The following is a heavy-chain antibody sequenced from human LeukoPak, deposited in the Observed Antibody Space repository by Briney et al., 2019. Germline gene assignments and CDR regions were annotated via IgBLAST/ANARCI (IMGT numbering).Heavy chain of an antibody. V-gene: IGHV3-33*06. Sequence: TGRSLRLSCAASGFTFSNYGMHWVRQAPGKGLEWVAVIWFDENNKYHADSVKGRFTISRDNSKNTLYLQMNSLRAEDTALYYCAKGSLNYLPHLDDWGQGTLVTVSS. J-gene: IGHJ4*02. CDR3: AKGSLNYLPHLDD. CDR1: GFTFSNYG. CDR2: IWFDENNK. D-gene: IGHD5-24*01.